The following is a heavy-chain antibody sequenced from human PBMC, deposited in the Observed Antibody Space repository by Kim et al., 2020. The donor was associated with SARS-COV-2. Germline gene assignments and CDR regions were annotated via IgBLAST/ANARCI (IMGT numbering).Heavy chain of an antibody. V-gene: IGHV4-39*01. CDR2: AYYIGNT. Sequence: SETLSLTCTVSGGSLSSSSYYRGWIRQPPGKGLEWIGTAYYIGNTYYNPSLKSRVTISVDTSKNQFSLKLGSVTAADTAVYYCARHQRYSSGGYVAFCYYYMDVWGKGTTVTVSS. D-gene: IGHD6-19*01. J-gene: IGHJ6*03. CDR3: ARHQRYSSGGYVAFCYYYMDV. CDR1: GGSLSSSSYY.